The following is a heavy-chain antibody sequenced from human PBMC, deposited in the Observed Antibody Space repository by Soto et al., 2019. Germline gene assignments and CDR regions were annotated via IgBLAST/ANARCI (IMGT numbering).Heavy chain of an antibody. CDR2: ITPTLNIA. J-gene: IGHJ4*02. Sequence: QLQLVQSGAEVREPGSSVKVSCKASGGTFSSYTVIWVRQAPGQGLEWMGGITPTLNIAKYAEKFKGRVTITADDSTSTVNMHLSSLSSDDTAVYFCARGDYSCSNPSSFDYWGQGTLVAVSS. CDR1: GGTFSSYT. CDR3: ARGDYSCSNPSSFDY. D-gene: IGHD4-4*01. V-gene: IGHV1-69*01.